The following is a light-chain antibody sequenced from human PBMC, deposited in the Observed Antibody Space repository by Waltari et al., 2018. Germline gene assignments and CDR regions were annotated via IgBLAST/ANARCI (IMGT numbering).Light chain of an antibody. CDR1: TISRTG. J-gene: IGLJ3*02. CDR3: QVWDSGSDQGV. V-gene: IGLV3-21*02. CDR2: DDD. Sequence: SYVLSQSPSVSVAPGQTARITCAGHTISRTGLPWYQQKPGQSPVLVIYDDDDRPSGIPERFSGSNSGNLATLTITRVEAGDEADYYCQVWDSGSDQGVFGGGTKLTVL.